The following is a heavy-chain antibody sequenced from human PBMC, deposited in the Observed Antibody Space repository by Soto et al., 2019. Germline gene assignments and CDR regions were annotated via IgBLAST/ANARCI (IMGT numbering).Heavy chain of an antibody. V-gene: IGHV4-59*01. J-gene: IGHJ4*02. CDR2: SYYSGST. CDR1: GDSINNYY. CDR3: ARGVTSSLN. D-gene: IGHD6-13*01. Sequence: QVQLQESGPGLVKPSETLSLTCTVSGDSINNYYCSWIRQPPGKGLEWFGFSYYSGSTNYNPSLKSRVTIAVDTSKNQFSLKLSSVTAADTAVYYCARGVTSSLNWGQGALVTVSS.